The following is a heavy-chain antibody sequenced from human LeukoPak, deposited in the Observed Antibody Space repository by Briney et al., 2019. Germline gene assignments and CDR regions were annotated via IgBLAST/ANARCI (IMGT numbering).Heavy chain of an antibody. J-gene: IGHJ4*02. V-gene: IGHV3-23*01. CDR2: ISGSGDYT. CDR1: GFTFSSQA. CDR3: AKGSEYCSRTTCYPIDY. Sequence: GGSLRLSCAASGFTFSSQAMSWVRQAPGKGLEWASAISGSGDYTYYIDSVKGRFTISRDNSKNTLSLQMNSLRAEDTALYYCAKGSEYCSRTTCYPIDYWGQGILVTVSS. D-gene: IGHD2-2*01.